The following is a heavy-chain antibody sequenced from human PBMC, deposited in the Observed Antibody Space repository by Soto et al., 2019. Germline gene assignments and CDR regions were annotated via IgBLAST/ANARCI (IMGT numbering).Heavy chain of an antibody. D-gene: IGHD6-19*01. Sequence: SETLSLTCAVSGDSISSSNWWSWVRQPPGKGLEWIGEIYHSGSTNYNPSLKSRVTISVDKSKNQFSLKLSSVTAADTAVYYCASPQGSGWYVYWGQGTLVTAPQ. CDR3: ASPQGSGWYVY. J-gene: IGHJ4*02. V-gene: IGHV4-4*02. CDR1: GDSISSSNW. CDR2: IYHSGST.